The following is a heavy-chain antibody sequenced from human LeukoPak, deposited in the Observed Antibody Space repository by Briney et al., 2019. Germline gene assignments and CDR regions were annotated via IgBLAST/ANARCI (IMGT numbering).Heavy chain of an antibody. J-gene: IGHJ4*02. V-gene: IGHV1-18*01. CDR1: GYTFIGYS. Sequence: ASVKVSCKASGYTFIGYSISRVRQAPGHGLEWMGWITPYNDNTNYVQNFQGRVTMTTDTSTSTAYMELRSLRSDDTAVYYCAREYGGNPGLFGYWGQGTLVTVSS. CDR3: AREYGGNPGLFGY. CDR2: ITPYNDNT. D-gene: IGHD4-23*01.